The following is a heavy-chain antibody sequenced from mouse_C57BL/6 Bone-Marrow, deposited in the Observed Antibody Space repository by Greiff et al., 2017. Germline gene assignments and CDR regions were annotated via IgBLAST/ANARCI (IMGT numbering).Heavy chain of an antibody. Sequence: QVQLQQPGAELVMPGASVKLSCKASGYTFTSSWMHWVKQRPGQGLEWIGEIDPSDSYTNYNQKFKGKSTLTVDKSSSTAYMQLSSLTSEDSAVYYCARGYDDAMDYWGQGTSVTVSS. CDR2: IDPSDSYT. V-gene: IGHV1-69*01. CDR3: ARGYDDAMDY. D-gene: IGHD2-2*01. CDR1: GYTFTSSW. J-gene: IGHJ4*01.